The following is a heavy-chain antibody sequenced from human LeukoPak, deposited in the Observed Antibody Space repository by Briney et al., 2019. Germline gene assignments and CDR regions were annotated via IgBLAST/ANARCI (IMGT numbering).Heavy chain of an antibody. D-gene: IGHD3-10*01. CDR2: IYPGDSDT. Sequence: RGESLKISCKGSGYSFTSYWIGWVRQMPGKGLEWMGIIYPGDSDTRYSPSFQGQVTISADKSISTAYLQWSSLNASDTAMYYCARHTYYYGSGSYKFDYWGQGTLVTVSS. CDR3: ARHTYYYGSGSYKFDY. CDR1: GYSFTSYW. V-gene: IGHV5-51*01. J-gene: IGHJ4*02.